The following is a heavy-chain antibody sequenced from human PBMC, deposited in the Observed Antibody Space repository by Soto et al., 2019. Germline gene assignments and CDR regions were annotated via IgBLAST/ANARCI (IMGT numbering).Heavy chain of an antibody. CDR1: EYYFNTNW. Sequence: PGEALTISCRGSEYYFNTNWFCWLRQLPATVLEWVGIMYPGDSDTRYNPSLQGHVTLSVDVTVSTAFLQWRSLETSDTGMYFCARLPRDCNKTSCYYADHWGQGTQVTVSS. CDR2: MYPGDSDT. V-gene: IGHV5-51*01. J-gene: IGHJ4*02. D-gene: IGHD3-3*01. CDR3: ARLPRDCNKTSCYYADH.